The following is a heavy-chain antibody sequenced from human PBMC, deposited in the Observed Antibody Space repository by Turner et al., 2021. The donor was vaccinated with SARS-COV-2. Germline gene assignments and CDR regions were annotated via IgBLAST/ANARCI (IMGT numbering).Heavy chain of an antibody. CDR2: ITPIFGTA. J-gene: IGHJ4*02. D-gene: IGHD7-27*01. V-gene: IGHV1-69*01. CDR3: ARGTGRGY. Sequence: QVQLVQSWAEVKKPGASVKASCKVSGGTFSSYAIPWARQARGQGIECMGGITPIFGTANYAHKFQGRVTINAEEPTSTAYMELSSLGYEDTAVYYCARGTGRGYWGQGTLVTVSS. CDR1: GGTFSSYA.